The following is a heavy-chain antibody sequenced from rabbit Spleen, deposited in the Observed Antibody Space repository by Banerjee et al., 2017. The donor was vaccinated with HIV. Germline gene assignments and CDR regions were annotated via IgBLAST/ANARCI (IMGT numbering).Heavy chain of an antibody. J-gene: IGHJ4*01. CDR3: VRGASSSGYYNL. CDR1: GFTISSYG. Sequence: QSLEESGGGLVQPGGSLKLSCKASGFTISSYGVSWVRQAPGKGLEWIGYIDPVFGSTYYSNWVNGRFTISSHNAQNTLYLQLNSLTAADTATYFCVRGASSSGYYNLWGQGPSSPS. V-gene: IGHV1S7*01. D-gene: IGHD1-1*01. CDR2: IDPVFGST.